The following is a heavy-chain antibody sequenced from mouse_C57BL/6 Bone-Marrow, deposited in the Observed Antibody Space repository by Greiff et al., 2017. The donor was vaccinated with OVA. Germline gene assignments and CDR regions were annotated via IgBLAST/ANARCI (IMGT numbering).Heavy chain of an antibody. D-gene: IGHD1-1*01. CDR1: GFSLTSYG. V-gene: IGHV2-9*01. J-gene: IGHJ1*03. CDR3: AKHRDGSSPYWYFDV. CDR2: LWGGGST. Sequence: VKLQESGTGLVAPSQSLSITCTASGFSLTSYGVDWVRQPPGKGLEWLGVLWGGGSTNYNSALMSRLSISTDNSKSQVFLKMNSLQTDDTAMYYCAKHRDGSSPYWYFDVWGTGTTVTVSS.